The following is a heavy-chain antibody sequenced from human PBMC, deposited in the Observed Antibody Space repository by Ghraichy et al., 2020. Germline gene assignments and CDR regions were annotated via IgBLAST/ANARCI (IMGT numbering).Heavy chain of an antibody. V-gene: IGHV5-51*01. D-gene: IGHD3-22*01. J-gene: IGHJ4*02. CDR3: ARVPYYSDSSGFQFAGHDY. Sequence: GESLNISCKGSGYSFTNYWIAWVRQVPGKGLEWMGIIYPGDSDTRHSPSFQGQVTISVDKSITTAYLQWSSLKASDTAMYYCARVPYYSDSSGFQFAGHDYWGQGTLVTVSS. CDR2: IYPGDSDT. CDR1: GYSFTNYW.